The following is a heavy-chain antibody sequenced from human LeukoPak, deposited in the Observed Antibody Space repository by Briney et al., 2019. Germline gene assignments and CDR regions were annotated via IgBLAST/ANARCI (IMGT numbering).Heavy chain of an antibody. CDR2: IIPIFGTA. CDR1: GGTFISYA. J-gene: IGHJ6*02. D-gene: IGHD3-10*01. CDR3: AREGGSDPYYYYGMDV. Sequence: SVKVSCKASGGTFISYAISWVRQAPGQGLEWMGGIIPIFGTANYAQKFQGRVTITADESTSTAYMELSSLRSEDTAVYYCAREGGSDPYYYYGMDVWGQGTTVTVSS. V-gene: IGHV1-69*13.